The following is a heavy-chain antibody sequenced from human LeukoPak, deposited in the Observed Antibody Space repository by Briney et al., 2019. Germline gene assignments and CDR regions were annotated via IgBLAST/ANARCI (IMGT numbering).Heavy chain of an antibody. CDR2: INWNGGST. Sequence: GGSLRLSCAASGFTFDDYGMSWVRQAPGKGLEWVSGINWNGGSTGYADSVKCRFTISRDNAKNSLYLQMNSLRAEDTALYYCARVQGYCSSTSCYFDYWGQGTLVTVSS. CDR1: GFTFDDYG. CDR3: ARVQGYCSSTSCYFDY. D-gene: IGHD2-2*01. J-gene: IGHJ4*02. V-gene: IGHV3-20*04.